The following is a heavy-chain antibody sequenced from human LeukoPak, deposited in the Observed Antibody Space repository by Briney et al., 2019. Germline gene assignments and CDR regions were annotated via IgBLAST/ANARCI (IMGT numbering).Heavy chain of an antibody. CDR3: ARGLGTQGAFDI. V-gene: IGHV3-74*01. CDR2: INSDGSST. CDR1: GFTFSSYW. Sequence: GGSLRLSCAASGFTFSSYWMHWVRQAPGRGLVWVSHINSDGSSTSYADSVKGRFTISRDNAKNTLYLQMNSLGAEDTAVYYCARGLGTQGAFDIWGQGTMVTVSS. J-gene: IGHJ3*02. D-gene: IGHD7-27*01.